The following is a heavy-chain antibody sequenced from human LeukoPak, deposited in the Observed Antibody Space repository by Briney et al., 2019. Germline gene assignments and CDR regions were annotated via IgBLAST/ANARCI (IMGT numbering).Heavy chain of an antibody. CDR2: VHYSGNT. V-gene: IGHV4-59*01. Sequence: SETLSLTCIVSGGSISNYYWSWIRQPPRKGLEWIGYVHYSGNTNYNPSLKSRVTISVDTSKNQLSLKLTSVTAADTAVYYCARMIAAAGTEYFDLWGRGTLVTVSS. CDR1: GGSISNYY. D-gene: IGHD6-13*01. J-gene: IGHJ2*01. CDR3: ARMIAAAGTEYFDL.